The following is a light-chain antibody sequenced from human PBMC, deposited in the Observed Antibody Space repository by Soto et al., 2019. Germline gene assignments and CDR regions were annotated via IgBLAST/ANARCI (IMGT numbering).Light chain of an antibody. CDR2: AAS. CDR1: QDISNY. V-gene: IGKV1-27*01. CDR3: QKYNSAPVP. Sequence: DIQMTQSPSALSASVRDRVTITCRASQDISNYLAWYQQKPGKAPKLLIYAASTLQSGVPSRFSGSGSGTDFTLTISSLQPEDVATYYCQKYNSAPVPFGQGTKLEIK. J-gene: IGKJ2*01.